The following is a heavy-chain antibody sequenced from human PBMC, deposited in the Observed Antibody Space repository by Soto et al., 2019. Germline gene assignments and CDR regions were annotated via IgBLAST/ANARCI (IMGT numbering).Heavy chain of an antibody. V-gene: IGHV3-23*01. CDR3: AKDMGQWVETFDY. J-gene: IGHJ4*01. CDR2: TSGSGGST. D-gene: IGHD6-19*01. Sequence: GGSLRLSCAASGFTFSNYAMYWVRQAPGKGLEWVSGTSGSGGSTYFAESVKGRFTISRDNSKNTLYLHMNSLSAEDTAIYYCAKDMGQWVETFDYWGQGTLVTVSS. CDR1: GFTFSNYA.